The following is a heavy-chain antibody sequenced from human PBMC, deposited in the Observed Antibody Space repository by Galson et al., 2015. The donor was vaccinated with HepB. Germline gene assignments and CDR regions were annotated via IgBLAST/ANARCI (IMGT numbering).Heavy chain of an antibody. V-gene: IGHV3-23*01. CDR1: GFNSNIYA. Sequence: SLRLSCATSGFNSNIYAMTWVRQAPGKGLEWVSAITASGDGTYYADSVKGRFTISRDNSENTLFLQMNNLRAEDTAIYYCAKSARPLDYWGQGTLVTVSS. CDR2: ITASGDGT. J-gene: IGHJ4*02. CDR3: AKSARPLDY.